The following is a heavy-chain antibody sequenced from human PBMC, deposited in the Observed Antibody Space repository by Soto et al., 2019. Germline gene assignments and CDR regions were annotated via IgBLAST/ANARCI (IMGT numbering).Heavy chain of an antibody. V-gene: IGHV4-31*03. CDR3: ARELRSSWPTGYYYYYGMDV. CDR1: GGSISSGGYY. CDR2: IYYSGST. Sequence: SETLSLTCTVSGGSISSGGYYWSWIRQHPGKGLEWIGYIYYSGSTYYNPSLKSRVTISVDTSKNQFSLKLSSVTAADTAVYYCARELRSSWPTGYYYYYGMDVWGQGTTVTVSS. D-gene: IGHD6-13*01. J-gene: IGHJ6*02.